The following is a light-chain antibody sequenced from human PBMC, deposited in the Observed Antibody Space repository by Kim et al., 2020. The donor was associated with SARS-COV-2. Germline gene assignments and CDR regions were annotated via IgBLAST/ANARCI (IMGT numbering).Light chain of an antibody. CDR1: LSLLYNSNNKNY. V-gene: IGKV4-1*01. Sequence: IVMTQYPDSLAVSLGERATINCKSSLSLLYNSNNKNYLAWYKQRPGQPPKLLIYWASTREYGVPDRFSGSGSGTDFSLTINSLQAEDVAIYYCLQYYSEPPTFGQGTKVDIK. CDR3: LQYYSEPPT. CDR2: WAS. J-gene: IGKJ1*01.